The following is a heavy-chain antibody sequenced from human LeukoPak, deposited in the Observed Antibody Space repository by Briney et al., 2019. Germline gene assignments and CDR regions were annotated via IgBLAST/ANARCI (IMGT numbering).Heavy chain of an antibody. J-gene: IGHJ5*02. CDR3: AKLSAAISDIDWFDP. D-gene: IGHD2-2*02. CDR1: GFTFSSYA. V-gene: IGHV3-23*01. Sequence: GSLRLSCAASGFTFSSYAMSWVRQAPGKGLEWVSAISGSGGSTYYADSVKGRFTISRDNSKNTLYLQMNSLRAEDTAVYYCAKLSAAISDIDWFDPWGQGTLVTISS. CDR2: ISGSGGST.